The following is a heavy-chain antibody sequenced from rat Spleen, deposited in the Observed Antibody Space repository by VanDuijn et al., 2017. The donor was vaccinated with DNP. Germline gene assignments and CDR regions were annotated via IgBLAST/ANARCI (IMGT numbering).Heavy chain of an antibody. CDR1: GFSLNSYS. V-gene: IGHV2-6*01. CDR2: MSNGGST. D-gene: IGHD1-11*01. CDR3: TRSGRAYFDY. Sequence: QVQLKESGPGLVQPSQTLSLTCTVSGFSLNSYSVGWVRQPPGKGLEWIAAMSNGGSTYYNSALKFRLNITRDTSKSQVFLKMNSLQTEDTAIYFCTRSGRAYFDYWGQGVMVTVSS. J-gene: IGHJ2*01.